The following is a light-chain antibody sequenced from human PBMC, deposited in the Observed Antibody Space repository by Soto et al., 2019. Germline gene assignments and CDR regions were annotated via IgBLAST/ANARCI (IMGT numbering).Light chain of an antibody. CDR1: QGISNY. CDR3: QQYNSYST. J-gene: IGKJ1*01. CDR2: DAS. Sequence: DIQMTQSPSAMSASVGDRVTITCRASQGISNYLAWFQQKPGKAPNLLIYDASTLENGVPSRFSGSGSGTEFTLTISSLQPDDFATYYCQQYNSYSTFGQGTKVDIK. V-gene: IGKV1-17*03.